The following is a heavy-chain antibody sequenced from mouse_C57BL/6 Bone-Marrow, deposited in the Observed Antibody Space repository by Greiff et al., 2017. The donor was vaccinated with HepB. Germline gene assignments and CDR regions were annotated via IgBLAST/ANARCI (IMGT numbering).Heavy chain of an antibody. Sequence: EVQLQQSGPELVKPGASVKISCKASGYTFTDYYMNWVKQSHGKSLEWIGDINPNNGGTSYNQKFKGKATLTADKSSSTAYMQLSSLTSEDSAVYFCARYWDGAMDYWGQGTSVTVSS. D-gene: IGHD4-1*01. J-gene: IGHJ4*01. V-gene: IGHV1-26*01. CDR2: INPNNGGT. CDR3: ARYWDGAMDY. CDR1: GYTFTDYY.